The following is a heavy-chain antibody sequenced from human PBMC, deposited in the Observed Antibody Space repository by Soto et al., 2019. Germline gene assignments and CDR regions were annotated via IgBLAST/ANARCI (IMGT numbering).Heavy chain of an antibody. CDR1: GFTFSNAW. CDR2: IKSKTDGGTT. V-gene: IGHV3-15*01. Sequence: PGGSLRLSCAASGFTFSNAWMSWVRQAPGKGLEWVGRIKSKTDGGTTDYAAPVKGRFTISRDDSKNTLYLQMNSLKTEDTAVYYCTTERPPRRNYDILTGYEYYYMDVWGKGTTVTVSS. CDR3: TTERPPRRNYDILTGYEYYYMDV. D-gene: IGHD3-9*01. J-gene: IGHJ6*03.